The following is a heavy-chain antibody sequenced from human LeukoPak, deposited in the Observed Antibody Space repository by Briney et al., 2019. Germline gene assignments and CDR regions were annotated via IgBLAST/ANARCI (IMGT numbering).Heavy chain of an antibody. V-gene: IGHV1-2*02. Sequence: ASVKVSFKASVYTFTGYYMHWVRQAPGQGLEWMGLINPNSGGTNYAQKFQGRVTMTRDTSISTAYMELSRLRSDDTAVYYCARAPYYYGSGSLRPNDAFDIWGQGTMVTASS. J-gene: IGHJ3*02. CDR1: VYTFTGYY. CDR3: ARAPYYYGSGSLRPNDAFDI. D-gene: IGHD3-10*01. CDR2: INPNSGGT.